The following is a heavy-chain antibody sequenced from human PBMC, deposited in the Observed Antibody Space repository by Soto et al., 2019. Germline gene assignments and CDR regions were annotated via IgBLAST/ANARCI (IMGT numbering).Heavy chain of an antibody. CDR1: GFDFSGSE. CDR3: AKVAPFILGSPF. CDR2: ITGSGGVT. V-gene: IGHV3-48*03. Sequence: EVKLVESGGALVQPGGSLRLSCTASGFDFSGSEMSWFRQAAGKGLEWVAYITGSGGVTFHADSVKGRFSISRDNAKNSLFLDMSDLTAADTGVYYCAKVAPFILGSPFWGQGTLVTVSS. D-gene: IGHD2-21*01. J-gene: IGHJ4*02.